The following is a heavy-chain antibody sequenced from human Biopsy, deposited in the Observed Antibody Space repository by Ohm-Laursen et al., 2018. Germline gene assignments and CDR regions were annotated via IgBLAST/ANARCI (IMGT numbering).Heavy chain of an antibody. J-gene: IGHJ5*02. V-gene: IGHV1-8*01. CDR2: MIPNSGKT. Sequence: GVPVKVSCKASGYSFTTYDVNWVRQARGQGLEWMGWMIPNSGKTGYAQRFQGRVTLTMNTSIGTAYMELSGLRSEDTAVYYCARGSPRRVSIFEASIYWFDTWGQGTLVTVSS. D-gene: IGHD6-6*01. CDR1: GYSFTTYD. CDR3: ARGSPRRVSIFEASIYWFDT.